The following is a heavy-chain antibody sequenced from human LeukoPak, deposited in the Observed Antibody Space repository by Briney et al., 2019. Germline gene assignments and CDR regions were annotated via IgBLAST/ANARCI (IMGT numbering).Heavy chain of an antibody. CDR2: INPSGGST. J-gene: IGHJ4*02. Sequence: ASEKVSCKASGYTFTSYYMHWVRQAPGQGLEWMGIINPSGGSTSYAQKFQGRVTMTRDTSTSTVYMELSSLRSEDTAVYYCARADRLAKYSSSWYALGYWGQGTLVTVSS. V-gene: IGHV1-46*01. CDR3: ARADRLAKYSSSWYALGY. CDR1: GYTFTSYY. D-gene: IGHD6-13*01.